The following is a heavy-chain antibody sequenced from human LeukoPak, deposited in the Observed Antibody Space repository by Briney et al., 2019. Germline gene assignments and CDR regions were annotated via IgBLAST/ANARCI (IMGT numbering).Heavy chain of an antibody. D-gene: IGHD3-10*01. CDR2: MNPNSGNT. V-gene: IGHV1-8*01. Sequence: GASVKVSCKSSGYTFTNYDINWVRQATGQGHEWMGWMNPNSGNTGYAQKFQGRVTMTRNTSISTAYMELSSLRSEDTAVYYCARGRPLWCGIDDWDEDYYYYMDVWGKGTTVTVSS. J-gene: IGHJ6*03. CDR3: ARGRPLWCGIDDWDEDYYYYMDV. CDR1: GYTFTNYD.